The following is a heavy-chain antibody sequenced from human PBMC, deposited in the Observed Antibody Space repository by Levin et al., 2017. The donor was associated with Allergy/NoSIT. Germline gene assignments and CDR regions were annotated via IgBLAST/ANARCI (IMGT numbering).Heavy chain of an antibody. J-gene: IGHJ6*03. CDR3: ARHDHYYYYMDV. V-gene: IGHV4-39*01. Sequence: SCTVSGGFISSSSYYWGWIRQPPGKGLEWIGSIYYSGSTYYNPSLKSRVTISVDTSKNQFSLKLSSVTAADTAVYYCARHDHYYYYMDVWGKGTTVTVSS. CDR1: GGFISSSSYY. CDR2: IYYSGST.